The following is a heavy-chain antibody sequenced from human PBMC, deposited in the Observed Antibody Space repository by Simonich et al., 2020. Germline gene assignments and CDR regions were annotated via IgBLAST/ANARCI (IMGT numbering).Heavy chain of an antibody. D-gene: IGHD2-21*01. CDR1: GYTFTGYY. Sequence: QVQLVQSGAEVKKPGASVKVSCKASGYTFTGYYMHWVRQAPGQGLEGRGWINPNSGGTNYAQKLQGRVNMTRETSISTAYMELSRLRSDDTAVYYCARNGLVGILKAFDIWGQGTMVTVSS. CDR3: ARNGLVGILKAFDI. V-gene: IGHV1-2*02. CDR2: INPNSGGT. J-gene: IGHJ3*02.